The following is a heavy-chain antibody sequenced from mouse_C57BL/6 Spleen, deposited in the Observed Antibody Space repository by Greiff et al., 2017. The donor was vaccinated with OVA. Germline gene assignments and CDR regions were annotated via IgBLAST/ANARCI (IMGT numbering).Heavy chain of an antibody. V-gene: IGHV1-26*01. CDR1: GYTFTDYY. Sequence: EVKLQQSGPELVKPGASVKISCKASGYTFTDYYMNWVKQSHGKSLEWIGDINPNNGGTSYNQKFKGKATLTVDKSSSTAYMELRSLTSEDSAVYYCARGNWEYFDYWGQGTTLTVSS. CDR3: ARGNWEYFDY. J-gene: IGHJ2*01. D-gene: IGHD4-1*01. CDR2: INPNNGGT.